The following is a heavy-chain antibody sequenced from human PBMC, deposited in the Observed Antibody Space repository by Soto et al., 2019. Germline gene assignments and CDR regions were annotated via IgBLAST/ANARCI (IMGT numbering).Heavy chain of an antibody. CDR2: INHSGST. Sequence: SETLSLTCAVYGGSFSGYYWSWIRQPPGKGLEWIGEINHSGSTNYNPSLKSRVTISVDTSKNQFSLKLSSVTAADTAVYYCARKGCSSTSCYASDYWGQGTLVTVSS. D-gene: IGHD2-2*01. V-gene: IGHV4-34*01. J-gene: IGHJ4*02. CDR1: GGSFSGYY. CDR3: ARKGCSSTSCYASDY.